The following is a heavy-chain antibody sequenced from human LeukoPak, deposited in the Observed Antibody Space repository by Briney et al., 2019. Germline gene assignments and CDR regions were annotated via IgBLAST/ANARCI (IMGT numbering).Heavy chain of an antibody. D-gene: IGHD3-10*01. CDR2: IYHSGST. CDR1: GGSISSYY. V-gene: IGHV4-59*01. Sequence: PSETLSLTCTVSGGSISSYYWSWLRQPPGKGLEWIGYIYHSGSTNYNPSLKSRVTISVDTSKNQFSLKLSSVTAADTAVYYCARGRFGESVYWFDPWGQGTLVTVSS. CDR3: ARGRFGESVYWFDP. J-gene: IGHJ5*02.